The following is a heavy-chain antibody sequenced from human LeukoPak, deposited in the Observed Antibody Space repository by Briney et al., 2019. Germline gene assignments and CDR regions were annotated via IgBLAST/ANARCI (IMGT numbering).Heavy chain of an antibody. CDR2: MYYSGSV. V-gene: IGHV4-39*01. CDR3: PRHRRPDILTDQYFVF. J-gene: IGHJ4*02. Sequence: PSETLSLTCTVSGGSISSRSHYWGWVRQPPGKGLEWIASMYYSGSVYYNLSLRKRLIISVDTSNNQCSLRLNSVTAADPAIYFCPRHRRPDILTDQYFVFWGQRSLVTVCS. CDR1: GGSISSRSHY. D-gene: IGHD3-9*01.